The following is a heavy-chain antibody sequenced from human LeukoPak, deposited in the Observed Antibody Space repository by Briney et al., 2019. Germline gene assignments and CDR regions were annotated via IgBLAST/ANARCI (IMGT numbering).Heavy chain of an antibody. CDR1: GYTFTSYG. D-gene: IGHD1-26*01. V-gene: IGHV1-46*03. Sequence: ASVKVSCKASGYTFTSYGISWVRQAPGQGLEWMGIINLSGGSTSYAQKFQGRVTMTRVTSTSTVYMELSSLRSEDTAVYYCATGGTDDYWGQGTLVTVSS. CDR3: ATGGTDDY. J-gene: IGHJ4*02. CDR2: INLSGGST.